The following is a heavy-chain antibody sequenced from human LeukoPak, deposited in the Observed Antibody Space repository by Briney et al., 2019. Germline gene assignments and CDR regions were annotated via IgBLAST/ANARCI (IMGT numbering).Heavy chain of an antibody. Sequence: SETLSLTCTVSGGSISSGGYYWSWIRQPPGKGLEWIGYIYHSGSTYYNPSLKSRVTISVDRSKNQFSLKLSSVTAADTAVYYCARVAGQQLAGGNSVDYWGQGTLVTVSS. CDR2: IYHSGST. CDR1: GGSISSGGYY. D-gene: IGHD6-13*01. V-gene: IGHV4-30-2*01. CDR3: ARVAGQQLAGGNSVDY. J-gene: IGHJ4*02.